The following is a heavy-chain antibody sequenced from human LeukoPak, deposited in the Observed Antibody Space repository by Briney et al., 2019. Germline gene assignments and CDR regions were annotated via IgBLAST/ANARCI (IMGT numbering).Heavy chain of an antibody. CDR2: IYSDGSIT. D-gene: IGHD1-1*01. J-gene: IGHJ6*02. CDR1: GFTFSSYW. CDR3: ARTGVPYAMDV. Sequence: GGSLRLSCAASGFTFSSYWMHWVRPAPGKGLVWVSRIYSDGSITIYADSVKGRFTISRDNAKNTLYLQMNSLRADDTAMYYCARTGVPYAMDVWGQGTTVTVS. V-gene: IGHV3-74*01.